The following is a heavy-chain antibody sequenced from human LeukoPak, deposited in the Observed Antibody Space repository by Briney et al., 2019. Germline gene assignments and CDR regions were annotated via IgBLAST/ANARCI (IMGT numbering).Heavy chain of an antibody. V-gene: IGHV3-30*04. D-gene: IGHD3-10*01. CDR3: AREKSLRLWFGGSNPGYFDY. CDR2: ISYDGSNK. J-gene: IGHJ4*02. Sequence: GGSLRLSCAASGFTFSSYAMHWVRQAPGKGLEWVAVISYDGSNKYYADSVKGRFTISRDNSKNTLYLQMNSLRAEDTAVYYCAREKSLRLWFGGSNPGYFDYWGQGTLVTVSS. CDR1: GFTFSSYA.